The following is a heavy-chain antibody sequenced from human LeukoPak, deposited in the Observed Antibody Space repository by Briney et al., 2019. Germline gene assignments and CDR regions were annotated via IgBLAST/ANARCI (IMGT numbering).Heavy chain of an antibody. J-gene: IGHJ6*03. CDR2: IYSGGST. CDR3: ARGRYTSHYYYYYMDV. V-gene: IGHV3-53*01. CDR1: GFTVSSNY. Sequence: GGSLRLSCAASGFTVSSNYMSWVRQAPGKGLEWVSVIYSGGSTYYADSVKGRFTISRDNSKNTLYLQMNSLRAEDTAVYYCARGRYTSHYYYYYMDVWGKGTTVTVSS. D-gene: IGHD3-16*02.